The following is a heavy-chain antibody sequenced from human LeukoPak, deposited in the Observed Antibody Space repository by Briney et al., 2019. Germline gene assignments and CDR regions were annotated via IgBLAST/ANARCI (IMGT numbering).Heavy chain of an antibody. V-gene: IGHV4-39*07. CDR3: ARDEIDSSGYPEQTGY. D-gene: IGHD3-22*01. J-gene: IGHJ4*02. CDR2: IYYSGST. Sequence: ETSETLSLTCTVSGGSISSSSYYWGWIRQPPGKGLEWIGNIYYSGSTYYNPSLKSRVTISVDTSKNQFSLKLSSVTAADTAVYYCARDEIDSSGYPEQTGYWGQGTLVTVSS. CDR1: GGSISSSSYY.